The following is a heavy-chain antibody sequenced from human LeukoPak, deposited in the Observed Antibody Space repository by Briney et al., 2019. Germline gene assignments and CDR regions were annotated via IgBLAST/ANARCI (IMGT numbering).Heavy chain of an antibody. CDR2: ISAYNGNT. J-gene: IGHJ6*03. D-gene: IGHD2-2*01. CDR3: AGALGVVPAAHYYYYYYMDV. Sequence: ASVKVSCKASGYTFTSYGISWVRQAPGQGLEWMGWISAYNGNTNYAQKLQGRVTMTTDTSTSTAYMELRSLRSDDTTVYYSAGALGVVPAAHYYYYYYMDVWGKGTTVTVSS. V-gene: IGHV1-18*01. CDR1: GYTFTSYG.